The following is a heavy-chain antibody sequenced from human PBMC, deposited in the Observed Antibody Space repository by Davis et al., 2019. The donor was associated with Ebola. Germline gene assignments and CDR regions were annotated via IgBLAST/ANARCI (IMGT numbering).Heavy chain of an antibody. CDR2: ISSSRSYI. CDR3: ASTPGWYFHH. J-gene: IGHJ1*01. V-gene: IGHV3-21*01. D-gene: IGHD2-15*01. CDR1: GFTFSSYS. Sequence: GESLKISCAASGFTFSSYSMNWVRQAPGKGLEWVSSISSSRSYIYYADSVKGRFTISRDNAKNSLYLQMNSLRAEDTAVYYCASTPGWYFHHWGQGTLVSVSS.